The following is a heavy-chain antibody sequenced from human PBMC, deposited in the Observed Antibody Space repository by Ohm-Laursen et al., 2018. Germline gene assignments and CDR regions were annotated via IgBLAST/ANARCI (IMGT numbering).Heavy chain of an antibody. D-gene: IGHD2-15*01. V-gene: IGHV3-7*01. J-gene: IGHJ4*02. Sequence: GSLRLSCAASGFTFSTYWMTWVRQAPGKGLEWVANINQDGSEKYYVDSVKGRLTISRDNAKDSLDLQMTSLRVEDTALYYCASAHQYCSATTCNGGSDFWGQGTLVTVSS. CDR2: INQDGSEK. CDR1: GFTFSTYW. CDR3: ASAHQYCSATTCNGGSDF.